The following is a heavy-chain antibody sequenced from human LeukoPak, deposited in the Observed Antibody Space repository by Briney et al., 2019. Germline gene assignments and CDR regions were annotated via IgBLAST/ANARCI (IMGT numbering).Heavy chain of an antibody. Sequence: GGSLRLSCAASGFTFSTYSMNWVRQAPGKGLEWVSSISSSSSYIYYADSVKGRFTISRDNAKNSLYLQMNSLRAEDTAVYYCATSPLRYFDWSPGDYYYYMDVWGKGTTVTVSS. CDR3: ATSPLRYFDWSPGDYYYYMDV. D-gene: IGHD3-9*01. CDR2: ISSSSSYI. J-gene: IGHJ6*03. CDR1: GFTFSTYS. V-gene: IGHV3-21*01.